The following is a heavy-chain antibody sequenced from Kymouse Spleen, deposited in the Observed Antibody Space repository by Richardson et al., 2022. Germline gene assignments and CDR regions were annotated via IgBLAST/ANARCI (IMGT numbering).Heavy chain of an antibody. D-gene: IGHD6-13*01. CDR3: ARKTGIAAAGLYYYYYYGMDV. CDR1: GGSISSSNW. J-gene: IGHJ6*02. Sequence: QVQLQESGPGLVKPSGTLSLTCAVSGGSISSSNWWSWVRQPPGKGLEWIGEIYHSGSTNYNPSLKSRVTISVDKSKNQFSLKLSSVTAADTAVYYCARKTGIAAAGLYYYYYYGMDVWGQGTTVTVSS. V-gene: IGHV4-4*02. CDR2: IYHSGST.